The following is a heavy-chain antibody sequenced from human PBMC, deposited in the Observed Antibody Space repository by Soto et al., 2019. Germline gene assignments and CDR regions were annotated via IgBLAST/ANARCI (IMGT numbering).Heavy chain of an antibody. CDR3: ARDKSGVVKQWPNDY. J-gene: IGHJ4*02. D-gene: IGHD6-19*01. Sequence: GGSLRLSCAASGFTFSSYAMYWVRQAPGKGLEWVAFISYDGSNKYYADSVKGRFTISRDNSKNTLYLQMNSLRAEDTAVYYCARDKSGVVKQWPNDYWGQGTMGTVSS. CDR1: GFTFSSYA. V-gene: IGHV3-30-3*01. CDR2: ISYDGSNK.